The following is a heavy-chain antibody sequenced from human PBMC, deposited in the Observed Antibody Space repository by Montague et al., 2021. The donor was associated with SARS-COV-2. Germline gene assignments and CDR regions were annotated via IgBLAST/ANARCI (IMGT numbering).Heavy chain of an antibody. J-gene: IGHJ6*03. CDR1: GGSISSSSYY. CDR2: INQSGSI. V-gene: IGHV4-39*07. Sequence: SETLSLTCTVSGGSISSSSYYWGWIRQPPGEGLEWIGEINQSGSINYNPSLKSRVTILVDSSKIQFSLKLTSVTAADTAVYYCARDQQGVKMVVVVIGFYYYMDVWGKGTTVTVSS. D-gene: IGHD3-22*01. CDR3: ARDQQGVKMVVVVIGFYYYMDV.